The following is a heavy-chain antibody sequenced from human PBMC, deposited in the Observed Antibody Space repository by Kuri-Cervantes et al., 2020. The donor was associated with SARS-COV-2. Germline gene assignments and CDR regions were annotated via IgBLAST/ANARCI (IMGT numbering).Heavy chain of an antibody. CDR1: GFTFSSYS. Sequence: GESLKIPCAASGFTFSSYSMNWVRQAPGKGLEWVSSISSSSSYIYYADSVKGRFTISRDNAKNSLYLQMNSLRAEDTAVYYWARDPAAGLYYYYMDGWGKGTTVTVSS. CDR2: ISSSSSYI. V-gene: IGHV3-21*01. J-gene: IGHJ6*03. D-gene: IGHD6-13*01. CDR3: ARDPAAGLYYYYMDG.